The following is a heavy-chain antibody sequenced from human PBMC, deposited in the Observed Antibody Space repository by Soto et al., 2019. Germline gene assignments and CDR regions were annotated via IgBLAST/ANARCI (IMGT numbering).Heavy chain of an antibody. D-gene: IGHD3-10*01. J-gene: IGHJ6*02. CDR3: VRQGIGVLHGLVDV. CDR1: GDSISTYN. Sequence: QVQLQESGPGLVKPSETLSLTCTVSGDSISTYNLAWIRQPPGKGLEWIGYFRSGGGTSYNPSLRRRVAISAATSMKQFSLRLSSVTAADTAVYYCVRQGIGVLHGLVDVWGQGTTVTVSS. CDR2: FRSGGGT. V-gene: IGHV4-59*08.